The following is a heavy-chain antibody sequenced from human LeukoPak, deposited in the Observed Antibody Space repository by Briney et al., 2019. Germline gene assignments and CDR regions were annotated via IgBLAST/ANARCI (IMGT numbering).Heavy chain of an antibody. D-gene: IGHD3-10*01. CDR2: ISWDGGST. CDR3: AKDSRMVRGVKWLDYYYYYMDV. Sequence: GGSLRLSCAASGFTFDDYAMHWVRQAPGKGLEWVSLISWDGGSTYYADSVKGRFTISRDNSKNSLYLQMNSLRAEDTALYYCAKDSRMVRGVKWLDYYYYYMDVWGKGTTVTVSS. J-gene: IGHJ6*03. CDR1: GFTFDDYA. V-gene: IGHV3-43D*03.